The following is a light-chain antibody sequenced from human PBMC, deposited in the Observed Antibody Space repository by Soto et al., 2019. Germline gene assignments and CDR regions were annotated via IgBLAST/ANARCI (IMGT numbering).Light chain of an antibody. Sequence: QSVLTQPPSASGSPGQSITISCTGTSSDVGASNYVSWYRQYPGTPPQLVISELTKRPSGVPDRFSGSKSANTASLTVSGLQAEDEADYYCSSHAGGGKFVFGTGTKVTVL. J-gene: IGLJ1*01. CDR1: SSDVGASNY. V-gene: IGLV2-8*01. CDR2: ELT. CDR3: SSHAGGGKFV.